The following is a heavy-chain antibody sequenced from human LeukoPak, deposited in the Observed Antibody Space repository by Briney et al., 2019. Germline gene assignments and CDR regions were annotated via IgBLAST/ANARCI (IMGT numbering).Heavy chain of an antibody. V-gene: IGHV1-46*01. CDR1: GYTFTSYY. J-gene: IGHJ3*02. D-gene: IGHD5-24*01. CDR2: INPSGGST. CDR3: ARIRDGYNDAYDI. Sequence: GASVKVSCKASGYTFTSYYMHWVRQAPGQGLEWMGIINPSGGSTAYAQKFQGRVTMTRDTSTSTVYMGLSSLRSEDTAVYYCARIRDGYNDAYDIWGQGTMVTVSS.